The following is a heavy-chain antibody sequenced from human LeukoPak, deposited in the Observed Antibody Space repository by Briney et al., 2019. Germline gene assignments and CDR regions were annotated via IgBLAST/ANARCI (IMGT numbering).Heavy chain of an antibody. CDR1: GFTFSSYG. D-gene: IGHD4-23*01. CDR2: IRYDGSNK. CDR3: AARRGNPIDY. Sequence: GGSLRLSCAASGFTFSSYGMHWVRQAPGKGLEWVAFIRYDGSNKYYADSVKGRFTISRDNSKNTLYLQMNSLRAEDTAVYYCAARRGNPIDYWGQGTLVTDSS. V-gene: IGHV3-30*02. J-gene: IGHJ4*02.